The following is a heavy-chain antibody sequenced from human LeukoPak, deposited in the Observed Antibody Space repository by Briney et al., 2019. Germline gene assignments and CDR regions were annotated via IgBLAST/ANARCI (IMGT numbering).Heavy chain of an antibody. V-gene: IGHV1-2*02. Sequence: ASVKVSCKASGYTFTGYYMHWVRQAPGQGLEWMGWINPHSGGTKSAQRFQGRVTMTRDTSISTAFMEVSSLKSDDTAVYYCVRDQTNCGGDCYKSFFDYWGQGTLVTVSS. D-gene: IGHD2-21*02. CDR2: INPHSGGT. J-gene: IGHJ4*02. CDR1: GYTFTGYY. CDR3: VRDQTNCGGDCYKSFFDY.